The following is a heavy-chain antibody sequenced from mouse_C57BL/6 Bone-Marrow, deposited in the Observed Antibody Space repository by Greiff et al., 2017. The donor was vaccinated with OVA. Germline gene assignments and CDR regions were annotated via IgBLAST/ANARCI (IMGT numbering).Heavy chain of an antibody. CDR3: VRTYWYFDV. CDR1: GFSFNTYA. V-gene: IGHV10-1*01. Sequence: DGGLVQPKGSLKLTCAASGFSFNTYAMNWVRQAPGKGLEWVARIRSKSNNYATYYADSVKDRFTISRDDSESMLYLQMNNLKTEDTAMYYCVRTYWYFDVWGTGTTVTVSS. J-gene: IGHJ1*03. CDR2: IRSKSNNYAT.